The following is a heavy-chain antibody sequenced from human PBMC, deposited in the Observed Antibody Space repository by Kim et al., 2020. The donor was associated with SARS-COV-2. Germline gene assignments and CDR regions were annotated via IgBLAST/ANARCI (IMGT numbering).Heavy chain of an antibody. V-gene: IGHV4-34*01. J-gene: IGHJ4*02. CDR2: INHSGST. CDR1: GGSFSGYY. CDR3: ARPQSQGGKPYYFDY. D-gene: IGHD3-16*01. Sequence: SETLSLTCAVYGGSFSGYYWSWIRQPPGKGLEWIGEINHSGSTNYNPSLKSRVTISVDTSKNQFSLKLSSVTAADTAVYYCARPQSQGGKPYYFDYWGQGTLVTVSS.